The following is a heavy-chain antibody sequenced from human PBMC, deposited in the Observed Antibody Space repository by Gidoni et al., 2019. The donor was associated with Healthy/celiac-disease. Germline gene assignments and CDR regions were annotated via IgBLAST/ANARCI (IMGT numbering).Heavy chain of an antibody. J-gene: IGHJ3*02. CDR1: GGSISSYY. V-gene: IGHV4-59*01. D-gene: IGHD3-22*01. CDR2: IYYSGST. CDR3: ARVLGNYYDSSGLRGGDAFDI. Sequence: QVQLQESGPGLVKPSETLSLTCTVSGGSISSYYWSWIRQPPGKGLEWIGYIYYSGSTNYNPSLKSRVTISVDTSKNQFSLKLSSVTAADTAVYYCARVLGNYYDSSGLRGGDAFDIWGQGTMVTVSS.